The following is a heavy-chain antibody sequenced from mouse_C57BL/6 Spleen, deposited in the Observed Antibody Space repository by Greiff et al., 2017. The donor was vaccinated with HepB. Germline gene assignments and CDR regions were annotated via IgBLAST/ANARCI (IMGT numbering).Heavy chain of an antibody. J-gene: IGHJ2*01. CDR3: TGGLLRGKNVDY. D-gene: IGHD2-3*01. CDR1: GYTFTDYE. V-gene: IGHV1-15*01. Sequence: QVQLQQSGAELVRPGASVTLSCKASGYTFTDYEMHWVKQTPVHGLEWIGAIDPETGGTAYNQKFKGKAILTADKSSSTAYMELRSLTSEDSAVYYCTGGLLRGKNVDYWGQGTTLTVSS. CDR2: IDPETGGT.